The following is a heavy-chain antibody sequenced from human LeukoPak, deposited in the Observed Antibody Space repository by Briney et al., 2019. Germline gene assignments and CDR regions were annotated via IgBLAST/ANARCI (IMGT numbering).Heavy chain of an antibody. Sequence: GGSLRLSCAASGFTFDDYAMHWVRQAPGKGLEWVSGISWNSGSIGYADSVKGRFTISRDNAKNSLYLQMNSLRAEDTALYYCAKDKGALYSGYDCRFDYWGQGTLVTVSS. V-gene: IGHV3-9*01. CDR1: GFTFDDYA. D-gene: IGHD5-12*01. CDR3: AKDKGALYSGYDCRFDY. CDR2: ISWNSGSI. J-gene: IGHJ4*02.